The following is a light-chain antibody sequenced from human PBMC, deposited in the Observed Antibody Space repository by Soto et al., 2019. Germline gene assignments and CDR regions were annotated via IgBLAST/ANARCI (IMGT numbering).Light chain of an antibody. J-gene: IGKJ4*01. CDR3: QQYGSSPLT. CDR2: GAS. CDR1: QSVSSSY. V-gene: IGKV3-20*01. Sequence: EIVLTQSPGTLSLSPGERATLSCRASQSVSSSYLAWYQQKPGQAPRLLIYGASSRATGIPDRFHGSGSGTAFTLTISRLAPEDFAVYYCQQYGSSPLTFGGGTKVEIK.